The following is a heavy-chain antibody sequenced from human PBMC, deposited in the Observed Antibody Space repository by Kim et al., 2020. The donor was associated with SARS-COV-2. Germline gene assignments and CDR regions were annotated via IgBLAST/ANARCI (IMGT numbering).Heavy chain of an antibody. D-gene: IGHD2-15*01. J-gene: IGHJ4*02. CDR3: AKGDIVVVVAAYSY. V-gene: IGHV3-23*01. Sequence: ADSGKGRFSISRDNSKITQYLQMNSLRAADTAVYYCAKGDIVVVVAAYSYWGQGTLVTVSS.